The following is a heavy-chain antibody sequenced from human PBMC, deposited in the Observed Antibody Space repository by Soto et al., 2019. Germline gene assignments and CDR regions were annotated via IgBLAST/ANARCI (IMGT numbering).Heavy chain of an antibody. CDR3: ARETSAGSF. D-gene: IGHD2-15*01. V-gene: IGHV3-7*01. CDR1: GFSFKDYW. J-gene: IGHJ4*02. Sequence: EVQLVESGGGLVQPGGSLRLSCTASGFSFKDYWMTWVRQAPEKGLEWVANIKQDGSEKYYADSVKGRFTIFRDNAEKSLYLQMHSLGAEDTAVYYCARETSAGSFWGQGTLVTVSS. CDR2: IKQDGSEK.